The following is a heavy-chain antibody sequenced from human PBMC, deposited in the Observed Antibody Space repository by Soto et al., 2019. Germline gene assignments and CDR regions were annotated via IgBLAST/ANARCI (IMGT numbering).Heavy chain of an antibody. CDR2: ISGSGGST. D-gene: IGHD1-26*01. CDR3: AKDRARYSGSYFDY. CDR1: GFTFSSYA. J-gene: IGHJ4*02. V-gene: IGHV3-23*01. Sequence: GGSLRLSCAASGFTFSSYAMSWVRQAPGKGLEWVSAISGSGGSTDYADSVKGRFTIPRDNSKNTRYLQMNSLRAEDTAVYYCAKDRARYSGSYFDYWGQGTLVTVSS.